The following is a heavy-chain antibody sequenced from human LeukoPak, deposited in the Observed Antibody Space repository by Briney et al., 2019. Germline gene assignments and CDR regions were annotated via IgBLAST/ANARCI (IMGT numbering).Heavy chain of an antibody. CDR2: IRGTPYGGTT. J-gene: IGHJ4*02. CDR3: TRAGKPPYFDY. V-gene: IGHV3-49*03. CDR1: GFTFSDYA. Sequence: GGSLRLSCAAPGFTFSDYAMSWFRQAPGTGLEWVALIRGTPYGGTTEYAASVKGRFTISRDDSKSIAYLQMNSLKTEDTAVYYCTRAGKPPYFDYWGQGTLVIVSS.